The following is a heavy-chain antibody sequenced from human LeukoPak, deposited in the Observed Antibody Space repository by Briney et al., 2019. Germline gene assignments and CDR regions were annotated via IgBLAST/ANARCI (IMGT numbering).Heavy chain of an antibody. CDR1: GFTFSSYE. CDR2: ISSSGSTI. D-gene: IGHD3-22*01. CDR3: ASNYDSSGYYYYYYMDV. V-gene: IGHV3-48*03. J-gene: IGHJ6*03. Sequence: GGSLRLSCAASGFTFSSYEMNWVRQAPGKGLEWVSYISSSGSTIYHADSVKGRFTISRDNAKNSLYLQMNSLRAEDTAVYYCASNYDSSGYYYYYYMDVWGKGTTVTVSS.